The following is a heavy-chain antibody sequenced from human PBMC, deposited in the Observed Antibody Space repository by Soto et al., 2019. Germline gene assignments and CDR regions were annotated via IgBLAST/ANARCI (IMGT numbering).Heavy chain of an antibody. CDR2: IYYSGST. Sequence: QVQLQESGPGLVKPPQTLSLTCTVSGGSISSGGYYWSWIRQYPGKGLEWIGYIYYSGSTYYNPSIKSRVTISVDTSKNQFSLKLSSVTAADTAVYYCARSSTSANYFDYWGQGTLVTVSS. D-gene: IGHD2-2*01. CDR1: GGSISSGGYY. J-gene: IGHJ4*02. CDR3: ARSSTSANYFDY. V-gene: IGHV4-31*03.